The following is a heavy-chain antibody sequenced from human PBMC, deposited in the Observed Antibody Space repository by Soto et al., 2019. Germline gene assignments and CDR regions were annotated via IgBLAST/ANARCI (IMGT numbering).Heavy chain of an antibody. CDR2: IYYSGNT. Sequence: SETLSLTCTVSGDSVTSGDYYWSWIRQPPGKGLEWIGYIYYSGNTNYSPSLKSRVTISLDTSNNQFSLKRSSVTAADTAVYFCARIPVDTYMSYWFDPWGQGTLVTVPS. J-gene: IGHJ5*01. CDR1: GDSVTSGDYY. D-gene: IGHD5-18*01. CDR3: ARIPVDTYMSYWFDP. V-gene: IGHV4-61*08.